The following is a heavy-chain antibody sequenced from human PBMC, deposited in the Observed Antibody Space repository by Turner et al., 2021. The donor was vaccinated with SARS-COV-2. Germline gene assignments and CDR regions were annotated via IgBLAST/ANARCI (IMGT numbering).Heavy chain of an antibody. CDR3: ARLDYDSSGYYSSGFDY. CDR2: IYYSGST. CDR1: GGSISSSSYY. D-gene: IGHD3-22*01. Sequence: LQLPASGPGLVKPSATLSLTCTVSGGSISSSSYYWGWIRQPPGKGLEWIGSIYYSGSTYYNPSLKSRVTISVDTSKKQFYLKRSSGTDADTAGEDCARLDYDSSGYYSSGFDYWGQGTLVTVSS. V-gene: IGHV4-39*01. J-gene: IGHJ4*02.